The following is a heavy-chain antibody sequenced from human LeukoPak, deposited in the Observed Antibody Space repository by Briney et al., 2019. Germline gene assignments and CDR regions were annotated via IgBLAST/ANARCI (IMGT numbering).Heavy chain of an antibody. CDR1: DGSISSYY. Sequence: SETLSLTCTVSDGSISSYYWSWIRQPPGKGLEWIGYIYYSGSTNYNPSLKSRVNISVDTSKNQFSLKLSSVTAADTAVYYCARVRRLIGYCSSTSCYAPYYYYMDVWGKGTTVTVSS. CDR2: IYYSGST. CDR3: ARVRRLIGYCSSTSCYAPYYYYMDV. J-gene: IGHJ6*03. D-gene: IGHD2-2*01. V-gene: IGHV4-59*01.